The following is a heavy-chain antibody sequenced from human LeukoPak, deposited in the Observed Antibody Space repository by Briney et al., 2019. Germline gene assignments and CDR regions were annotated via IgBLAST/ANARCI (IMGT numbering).Heavy chain of an antibody. CDR3: AREGTTDDAFDI. Sequence: SVKVSCKASGGTFSSYAISWVRQAPGQGLEWMGGIIPIFGTANYAQKFQGRVTITTDESTSTAYMELSSVTAADTAVYYCAREGTTDDAFDIWGQGAMVTVSS. D-gene: IGHD2/OR15-2a*01. CDR2: IIPIFGTA. CDR1: GGTFSSYA. V-gene: IGHV1-69*05. J-gene: IGHJ3*02.